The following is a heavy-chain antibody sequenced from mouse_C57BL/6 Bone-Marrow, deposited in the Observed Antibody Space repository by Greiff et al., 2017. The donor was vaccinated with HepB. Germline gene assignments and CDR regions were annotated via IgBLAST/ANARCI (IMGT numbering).Heavy chain of an antibody. CDR3: ARWGYYFDY. Sequence: QVQLKESGAELVRPGASVKLSCKASGYTFTDYYINWVKQRPGQGLEWIARIYPGSGNTYYNEKFKGKATLTAEKSSSTAYMQLSSLTSEDSAVYFCARWGYYFDYWGQGTTLTVSS. CDR2: IYPGSGNT. CDR1: GYTFTDYY. J-gene: IGHJ2*01. V-gene: IGHV1-76*01.